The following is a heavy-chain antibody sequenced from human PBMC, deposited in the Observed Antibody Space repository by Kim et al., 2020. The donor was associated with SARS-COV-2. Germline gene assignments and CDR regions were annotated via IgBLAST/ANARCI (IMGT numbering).Heavy chain of an antibody. CDR2: IYYSGST. V-gene: IGHV4-59*13. D-gene: IGHD3-3*01. CDR1: GGSISSYY. J-gene: IGHJ6*02. CDR3: ARDQEWLSPDYGMDV. Sequence: SETLSLTCTVSGGSISSYYWSWIRQPPGKGLEWIGYIYYSGSTNYNPSLKSRVTISVDTSKNQFSLKLSSVTAADTAVYYCARDQEWLSPDYGMDVWGQGTTVTVSS.